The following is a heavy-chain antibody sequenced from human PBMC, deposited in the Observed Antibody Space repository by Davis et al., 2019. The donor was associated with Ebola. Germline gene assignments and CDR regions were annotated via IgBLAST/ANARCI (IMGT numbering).Heavy chain of an antibody. V-gene: IGHV3-21*01. CDR1: GFTFSDYA. Sequence: GESLKISCAASGFTFSDYALSWVRQAPGQGLEWVSSISSSSSYIYYADSVKGRFTISRDNSKNTLYLQMNSLRAEDTAVYYCAGRYGSGWYQFWGQGTLVTVSS. D-gene: IGHD6-19*01. J-gene: IGHJ4*02. CDR3: AGRYGSGWYQF. CDR2: ISSSSSYI.